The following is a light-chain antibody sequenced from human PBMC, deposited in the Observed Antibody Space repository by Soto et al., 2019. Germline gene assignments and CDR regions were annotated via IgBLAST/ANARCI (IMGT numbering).Light chain of an antibody. J-gene: IGKJ2*01. CDR2: STS. Sequence: DIRMAQSPSSLAAFVGDRVSITCRAGEAIMNYLNWYQQKPGKAPKLLIYSTSALQIGVPSRFSGNGSETDFTLTISSLQAEDFGTYFCQQSYDVPYTFGPGTNVEMK. CDR1: EAIMNY. CDR3: QQSYDVPYT. V-gene: IGKV1-39*01.